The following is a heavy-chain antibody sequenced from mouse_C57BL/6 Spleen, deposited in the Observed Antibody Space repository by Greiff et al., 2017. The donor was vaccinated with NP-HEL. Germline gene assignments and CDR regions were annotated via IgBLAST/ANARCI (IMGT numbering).Heavy chain of an antibody. CDR3: AVYYGSSPSFAY. V-gene: IGHV14-3*01. Sequence: EVKVVESVAELVRPGASVKLSCTASGFNIKNTYMHWVKQRPEQGLEWIGRIDPANGNTKYAPKFQGKATITADTSSNTAYLQLSSLTSEDTAIYYCAVYYGSSPSFAYWGQGTLVTVSA. D-gene: IGHD1-1*01. J-gene: IGHJ3*01. CDR1: GFNIKNTY. CDR2: IDPANGNT.